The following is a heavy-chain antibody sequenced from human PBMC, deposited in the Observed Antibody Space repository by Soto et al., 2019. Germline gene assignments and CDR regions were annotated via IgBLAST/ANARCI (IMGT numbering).Heavy chain of an antibody. CDR2: ISGFGDST. V-gene: IGHV3-23*01. Sequence: PGGSLRPSCEASVFSFSSYGMSWVRQVAGKGLEWVSGISGFGDSTYYADSVKGRFTISRDNSENTLYLQMNSLRAEDTAVYFCAKDAVVVVPAVIRNWFDPWGQGTQVTVSS. J-gene: IGHJ5*02. CDR1: VFSFSSYG. CDR3: AKDAVVVVPAVIRNWFDP. D-gene: IGHD2-2*01.